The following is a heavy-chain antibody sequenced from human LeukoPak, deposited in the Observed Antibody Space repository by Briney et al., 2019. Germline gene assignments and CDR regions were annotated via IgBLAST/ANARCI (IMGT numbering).Heavy chain of an antibody. V-gene: IGHV3-15*01. J-gene: IGHJ4*02. CDR2: IKSKIEGRTT. D-gene: IGHD3-10*01. CDR3: TTPPRYYYSSGSPNRPSDY. CDR1: GFSFSDAW. Sequence: GGSLRLSCAASGFSFSDAWMSWVRQVPGKGREWVGRIKSKIEGRTTDYPAPVKGRFTVSRDDSKNTLYLQMNNLKTEDTAVYYCTTPPRYYYSSGSPNRPSDYWGQGTLVTVSS.